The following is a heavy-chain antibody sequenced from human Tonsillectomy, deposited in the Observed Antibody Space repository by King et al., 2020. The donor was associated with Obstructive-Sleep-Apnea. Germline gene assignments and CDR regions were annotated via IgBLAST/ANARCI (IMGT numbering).Heavy chain of an antibody. CDR1: GFTFGDYY. Sequence: VQLVESGGDLVKPGGSLRLSCRASGFTFGDYYMTWIRQGPERGLEWIACISEIGHDIHYAASVEGRFTISRDNAQNTLYLHMNRLTGEDTAIYYCATSRVFDSWGQGTQVTVSS. J-gene: IGHJ4*02. CDR2: ISEIGHDI. V-gene: IGHV3-11*01. CDR3: ATSRVFDS.